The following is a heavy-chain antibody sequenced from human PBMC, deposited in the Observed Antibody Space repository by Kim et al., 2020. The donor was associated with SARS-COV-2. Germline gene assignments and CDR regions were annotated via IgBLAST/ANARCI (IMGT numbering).Heavy chain of an antibody. V-gene: IGHV2-5*01. CDR1: GFSLSTSGVG. CDR2: IYWNDDK. Sequence: SGPTLVNPTQTLTLTCTFSGFSLSTSGVGVGWIRQPPGKALEWLALIYWNDDKRYSPSLKSRLTITKDTSKNQVVLTMTNMDPVDTATYYCAHIKIGMGYSSSSFDYWGQGTLVTVSS. D-gene: IGHD6-6*01. CDR3: AHIKIGMGYSSSSFDY. J-gene: IGHJ4*02.